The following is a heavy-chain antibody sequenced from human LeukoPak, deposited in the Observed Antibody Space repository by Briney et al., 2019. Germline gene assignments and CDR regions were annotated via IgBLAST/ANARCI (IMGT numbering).Heavy chain of an antibody. CDR1: EFIFSSYV. V-gene: IGHV3-30*04. J-gene: IGHJ4*02. CDR3: ARILGGGIDY. CDR2: VSFDGRYK. D-gene: IGHD3-16*01. Sequence: PGGSLRLSCAASEFIFSSYVMSWVRQAPGEGLECVAIVSFDGRYKHYADSVKGRFTISRDNSNNTLYLQMKSLRTDHTAVYYCARILGGGIDYWGQGTLVTVSS.